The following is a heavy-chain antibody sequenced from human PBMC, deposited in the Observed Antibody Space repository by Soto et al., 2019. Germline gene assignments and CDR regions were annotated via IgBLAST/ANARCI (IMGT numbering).Heavy chain of an antibody. D-gene: IGHD3-10*02. Sequence: SETLSLTCAVSGGSISSSNWWSWVRQPPGKGLEWIGEIYHSGSTNYNPSLKSRVTISVDKSKNQFSLKLSSVTAADTAVYYCARFFLTIYYYERGAFDIWGQGTMVTVSS. CDR2: IYHSGST. J-gene: IGHJ3*02. CDR1: GGSISSSNW. CDR3: ARFFLTIYYYERGAFDI. V-gene: IGHV4-4*02.